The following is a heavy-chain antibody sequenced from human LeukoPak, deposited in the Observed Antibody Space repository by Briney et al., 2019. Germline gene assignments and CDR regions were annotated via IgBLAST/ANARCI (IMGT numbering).Heavy chain of an antibody. Sequence: GGSLRLSCAASGFTFSSYGMHWVRQAPGKGLEWVAFIRYDGSNKYYADSVKGRFTISRDNAKNSLYLQMNSLRAEDTAVYYCARTNHRPGGRDIDYWGQGTLVTVSS. J-gene: IGHJ4*02. CDR2: IRYDGSNK. D-gene: IGHD1-14*01. CDR3: ARTNHRPGGRDIDY. CDR1: GFTFSSYG. V-gene: IGHV3-30*02.